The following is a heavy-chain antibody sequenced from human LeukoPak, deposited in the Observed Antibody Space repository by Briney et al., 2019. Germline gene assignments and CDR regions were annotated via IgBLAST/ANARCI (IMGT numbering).Heavy chain of an antibody. J-gene: IGHJ3*02. CDR2: ISYDGSNK. D-gene: IGHD3-10*01. V-gene: IGHV3-30*18. CDR1: GFTFSSYG. Sequence: GGSLRLSCAASGFTFSSYGMHWVRQAPGKGLEWVAVISYDGSNKYYADSVKGRFTISRDNSKNTLYLQMNSLRAEDTAVYYCAKAPELISLTLTDAFDIWGQGTMVTVSS. CDR3: AKAPELISLTLTDAFDI.